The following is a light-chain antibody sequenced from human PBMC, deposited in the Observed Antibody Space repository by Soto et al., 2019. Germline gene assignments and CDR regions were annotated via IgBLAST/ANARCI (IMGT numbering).Light chain of an antibody. Sequence: QSALPQPHSASGSLGQSVTISCTGTSSDVGGYNYVSWYQHHPGKAPKLMISGVSERPSGVPDRFYGSKSGNTASLTVSGLQAEDEADYYCSSYAGSDNWVVGRGTKLTVL. V-gene: IGLV2-8*01. CDR1: SSDVGGYNY. CDR2: GVS. CDR3: SSYAGSDNWV. J-gene: IGLJ2*01.